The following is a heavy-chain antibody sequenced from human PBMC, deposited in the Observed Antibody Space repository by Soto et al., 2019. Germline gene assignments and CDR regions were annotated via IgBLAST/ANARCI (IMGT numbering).Heavy chain of an antibody. J-gene: IGHJ4*02. CDR2: IIPIFGTA. CDR1: GYTFTSYY. Sequence: GASVKVSCKASGYTFTSYYMHWVRQAPGQGLEWMGGIIPIFGTANYAQKFQGRVTITADESTSTAYMELSSLRSEDTAVYYCAREVAAASLLVYWGQGTLVTVSS. D-gene: IGHD6-13*01. CDR3: AREVAAASLLVY. V-gene: IGHV1-69*13.